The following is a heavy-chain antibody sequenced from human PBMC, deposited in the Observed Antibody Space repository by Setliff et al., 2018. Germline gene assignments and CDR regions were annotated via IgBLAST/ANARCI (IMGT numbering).Heavy chain of an antibody. CDR1: GDSMSNFF. D-gene: IGHD2-15*01. Sequence: SETLSLTCSVAGDSMSNFFWSWIRQPPGKGLEWLGHIFARGSMNYNPSLRSRITISQDRSENQFSLTLSSVTAADTAVYFCAAVGTAAGGGWFDPWGRGTLVTVSS. CDR3: AAVGTAAGGGWFDP. V-gene: IGHV4-4*08. J-gene: IGHJ5*02. CDR2: IFARGSM.